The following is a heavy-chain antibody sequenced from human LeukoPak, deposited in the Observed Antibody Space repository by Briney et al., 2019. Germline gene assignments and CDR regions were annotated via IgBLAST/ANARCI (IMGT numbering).Heavy chain of an antibody. J-gene: IGHJ5*02. CDR3: ARDRYSGYDLSGWFDP. CDR2: INHSGST. V-gene: IGHV4-34*01. CDR1: GGSFSAYY. Sequence: SETLSLTCAVYGGSFSAYYWSWIRQPPGKGLEWIGEINHSGSTNYNPSLKSRVTMSVDTSKNQFSLKLSSVTAADTAVYYCARDRYSGYDLSGWFDPWGQGTLVTVSS. D-gene: IGHD5-12*01.